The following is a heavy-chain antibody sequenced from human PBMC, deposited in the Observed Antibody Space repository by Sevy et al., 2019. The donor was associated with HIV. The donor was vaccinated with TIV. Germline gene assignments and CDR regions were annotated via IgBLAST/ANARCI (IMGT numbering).Heavy chain of an antibody. Sequence: SETLSPTCTVSGGSVSSGSYYWSWIRQPPGKGLEWIGYIYYSGSTNYNPSLKSRVTISVDTSKNQFSLKLSSVTAADTAVYYCARDVSYDSSGYYYAPYGMDVWGQGTTVTVSS. CDR3: ARDVSYDSSGYYYAPYGMDV. J-gene: IGHJ6*02. V-gene: IGHV4-61*01. CDR2: IYYSGST. D-gene: IGHD3-22*01. CDR1: GGSVSSGSYY.